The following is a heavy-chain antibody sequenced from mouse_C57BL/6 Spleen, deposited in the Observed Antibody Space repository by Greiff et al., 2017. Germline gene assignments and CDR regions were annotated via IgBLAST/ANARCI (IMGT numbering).Heavy chain of an antibody. Sequence: EVKLMESGGGLVQPGGSMKLSCVASGFTFSNYWMNWVRQSPEKGLEWVAQIRLKSDNYATHYAESVKGRFTISRDDSKSSVYLQMNNLRAEDTGIYYCTDGYPYYAMDYWGQGTSVTVSS. V-gene: IGHV6-3*01. D-gene: IGHD2-3*01. J-gene: IGHJ4*01. CDR2: IRLKSDNYAT. CDR3: TDGYPYYAMDY. CDR1: GFTFSNYW.